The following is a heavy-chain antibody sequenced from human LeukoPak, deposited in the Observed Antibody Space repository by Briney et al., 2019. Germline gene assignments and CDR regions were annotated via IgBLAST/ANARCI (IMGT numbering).Heavy chain of an antibody. J-gene: IGHJ3*02. CDR1: SGSFSGYY. CDR3: ARGLGPYQDSSGYYDAFDI. D-gene: IGHD3-22*01. Sequence: SETLSLTCAVYSGSFSGYYWSWIRQPPGKGLEWIGEINHSGSTNYNPSLKSRVTISVDTSKNQFSLKLSSVTAADTAVYYCARGLGPYQDSSGYYDAFDIWGQGTMVTVSS. CDR2: INHSGST. V-gene: IGHV4-34*01.